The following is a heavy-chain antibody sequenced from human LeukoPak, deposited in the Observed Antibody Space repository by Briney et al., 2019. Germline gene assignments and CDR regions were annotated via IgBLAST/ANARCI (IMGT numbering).Heavy chain of an antibody. CDR3: ARDTEGSVDYYYMDV. CDR1: GFTVSSNY. Sequence: GGSLRLSCAASGFTVSSNYMSWVRQAPGKGLEWVSVIYSGGSTYYADSVKGPFTISRDNSKNTLYLQMNSLRAEDTAVYYCARDTEGSVDYYYMDVWGKGTTVTVSS. CDR2: IYSGGST. J-gene: IGHJ6*03. V-gene: IGHV3-53*01.